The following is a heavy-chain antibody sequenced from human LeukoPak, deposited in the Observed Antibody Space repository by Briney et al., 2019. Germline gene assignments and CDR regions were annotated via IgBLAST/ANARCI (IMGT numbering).Heavy chain of an antibody. D-gene: IGHD6-19*01. V-gene: IGHV4-30-2*01. Sequence: SETLSLTCAVSGGSISSGGYSWSWIRQPPGKGLEWIGYIYHSGSTYYNPSLKSRVTISVDRSKNQFSLKLSSVTAADTAVYYCARDGHSSGWYNWFDPWGQGTLVTVSS. J-gene: IGHJ5*02. CDR3: ARDGHSSGWYNWFDP. CDR1: GGSISSGGYS. CDR2: IYHSGST.